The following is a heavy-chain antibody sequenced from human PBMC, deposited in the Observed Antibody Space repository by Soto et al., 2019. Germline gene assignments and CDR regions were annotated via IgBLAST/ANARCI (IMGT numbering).Heavy chain of an antibody. V-gene: IGHV1-18*01. D-gene: IGHD2-15*01. Sequence: ASVKVSCKASGYTFTSYGISWVRQAPGQGLEWMGWISAYNGNTNYAQKLQGRVTMTTDTSTSTAYMELRSLRSDDTAVYYCARDTASSSGGSSPVLWGQGTLVTVSS. CDR1: GYTFTSYG. CDR3: ARDTASSSGGSSPVL. J-gene: IGHJ4*02. CDR2: ISAYNGNT.